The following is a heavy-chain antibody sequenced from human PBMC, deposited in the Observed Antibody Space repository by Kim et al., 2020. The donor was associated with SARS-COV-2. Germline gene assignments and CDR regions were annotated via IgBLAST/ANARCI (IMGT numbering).Heavy chain of an antibody. Sequence: SETLSLTCVVYNGSFSGYYWSWIRQPPGKGLEWIGEINHSGSTNYNPSLKSRDAISIDTSKNQFSLKLRSVTAADTAVYYCASPRRYYSGNFHYWGQGTLVTVSS. CDR2: INHSGST. J-gene: IGHJ4*02. V-gene: IGHV4-34*01. CDR1: NGSFSGYY. CDR3: ASPRRYYSGNFHY. D-gene: IGHD4-4*01.